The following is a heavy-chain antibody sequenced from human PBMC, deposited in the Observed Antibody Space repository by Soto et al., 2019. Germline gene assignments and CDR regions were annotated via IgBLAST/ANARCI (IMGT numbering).Heavy chain of an antibody. CDR2: INRDGSST. CDR1: GFTFSSYW. Sequence: EVQLVESGGGLVQPGGSLRLSCAASGFTFSSYWMHWVRRAPGKGLVWVSRINRDGSSTSYADSVEGRFTISRDNAKNTLYLQMNSLRAEDTPVYYCARVSQQWLVYDYWGQGTLVTVSS. V-gene: IGHV3-74*01. CDR3: ARVSQQWLVYDY. J-gene: IGHJ4*02. D-gene: IGHD6-19*01.